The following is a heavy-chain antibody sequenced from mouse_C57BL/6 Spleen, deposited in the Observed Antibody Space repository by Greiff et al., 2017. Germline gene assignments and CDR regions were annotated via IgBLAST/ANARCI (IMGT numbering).Heavy chain of an antibody. J-gene: IGHJ2*01. CDR3: ARSEDGYYYFDY. CDR2: IYPGDGDT. Sequence: VKLQESGAELVKPGASVKISCKASGYAFSSYWMNWVKQRPGKGLEWIGQIYPGDGDTNYNGKFKGKATLTADKSSSTAYMQLSSLTSEDSAVYFCARSEDGYYYFDYWGQGTTLTVSS. CDR1: GYAFSSYW. V-gene: IGHV1-80*01. D-gene: IGHD2-3*01.